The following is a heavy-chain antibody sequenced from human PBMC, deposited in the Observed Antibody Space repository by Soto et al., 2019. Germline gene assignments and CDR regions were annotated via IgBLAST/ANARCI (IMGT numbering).Heavy chain of an antibody. D-gene: IGHD1-20*01. Sequence: EVQLVESGGGLVQPGGSLRLYCAASGFTFSDFWMSWVRQAPGKGLEWVANIKQDGSETYYVDSVKGRFTISRDNAKNSRYLQMNSLRAEDTAVYYCTRTDSITGTHFDYWGQGTLVTVSS. CDR3: TRTDSITGTHFDY. J-gene: IGHJ4*02. V-gene: IGHV3-7*05. CDR2: IKQDGSET. CDR1: GFTFSDFW.